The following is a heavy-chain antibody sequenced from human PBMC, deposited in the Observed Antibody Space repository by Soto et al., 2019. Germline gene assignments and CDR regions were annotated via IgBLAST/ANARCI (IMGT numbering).Heavy chain of an antibody. CDR3: ARDRLPYSSGWYYFDY. CDR1: GGSISSSN. V-gene: IGHV3-30-3*01. J-gene: IGHJ4*02. CDR2: ISYDGSNK. D-gene: IGHD6-19*01. Sequence: QVQLQESGPGLVKPSGTLSLTCAVSGGSISSSNWWSWVRQPPGKGLEWVAVISYDGSNKYYADSVKGRFTISRDNSKNTLYLQMNSLRAEDTAVYYCARDRLPYSSGWYYFDYWGQGTLVTVSS.